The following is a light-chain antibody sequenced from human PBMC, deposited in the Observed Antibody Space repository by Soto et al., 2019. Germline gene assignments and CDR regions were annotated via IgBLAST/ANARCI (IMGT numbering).Light chain of an antibody. V-gene: IGLV4-69*01. CDR3: QTWGTGLYVV. CDR1: SGHSNYA. Sequence: QSVLTQSPSASASLGASVKLTCTLSSGHSNYAIAWHQQQPDKGPRYLMKLNSDGSHSKGDGIPARFSGSSSGAERYLPISTLQSEDEADYYCQTWGTGLYVVFGGGTKVTVL. CDR2: LNSDGSH. J-gene: IGLJ2*01.